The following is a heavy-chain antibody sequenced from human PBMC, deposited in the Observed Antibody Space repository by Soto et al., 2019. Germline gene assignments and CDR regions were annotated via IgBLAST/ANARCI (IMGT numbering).Heavy chain of an antibody. J-gene: IGHJ5*02. CDR2: TYYSGST. V-gene: IGHV4-59*01. D-gene: IGHD6-19*01. CDR1: GGSISSYY. Sequence: QVQLQESGPGLVKPSETLSLSCTVSGGSISSYYWSWIRQPPGKGLEWIGYTYYSGSTIYNPSLTSRVTISVDTSKNQFSLKLSSVTAADTAVYYCARAGGWPEFDPWGQGTLVTVSS. CDR3: ARAGGWPEFDP.